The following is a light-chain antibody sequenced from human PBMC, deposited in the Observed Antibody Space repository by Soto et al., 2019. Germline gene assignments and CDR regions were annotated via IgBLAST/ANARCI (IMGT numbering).Light chain of an antibody. CDR2: DVE. CDR3: CSYAGNNNWV. V-gene: IGLV2-8*01. CDR1: SSDIGGYNY. Sequence: QSALTQPPSASGSPGQSVTISCTGSSSDIGGYNYVSWYQQYPGKAPKVMIHDVEKRPSGVPDRFSGSKSGNTASLTVSGLQAEDEADYYCCSYAGNNNWVFGGGTKLTVL. J-gene: IGLJ3*02.